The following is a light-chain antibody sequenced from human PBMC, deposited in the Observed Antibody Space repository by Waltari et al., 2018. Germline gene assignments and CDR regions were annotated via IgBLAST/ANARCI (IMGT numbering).Light chain of an antibody. V-gene: IGLV2-14*03. CDR3: SSYTSSNTWV. CDR2: DVS. J-gene: IGLJ3*02. CDR1: SSDVGGYNY. Sequence: QSALTQPASVSGSPGQSITISCTGTSSDVGGYNYVSWYQQHPGKAPKLMIYDVSNRPSGLSNRFSGSKSGNTASLTISGLQAEDEADDYCSSYTSSNTWVFGGGTKLTVL.